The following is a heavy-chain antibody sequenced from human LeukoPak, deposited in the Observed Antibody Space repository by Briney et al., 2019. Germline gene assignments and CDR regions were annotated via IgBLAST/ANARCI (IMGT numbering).Heavy chain of an antibody. V-gene: IGHV1-46*01. CDR1: GYTFTGYY. J-gene: IGHJ6*02. Sequence: ASVKVSCKASGYTFTGYYMHWVRQAPGQGLEWMGIINPSGGSTSYAQKFQGRVTMTRDTSTSTVYMELSSLRSEDTAVYYCAKTVAAAGTGPTYYYYGMDVWGQGTTVTVSS. CDR2: INPSGGST. CDR3: AKTVAAAGTGPTYYYYGMDV. D-gene: IGHD6-13*01.